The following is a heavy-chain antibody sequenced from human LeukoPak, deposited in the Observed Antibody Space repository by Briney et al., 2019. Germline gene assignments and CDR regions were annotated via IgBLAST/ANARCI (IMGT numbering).Heavy chain of an antibody. V-gene: IGHV4-39*01. CDR3: ARQKAIGGYVSFPFDY. Sequence: SETLSLTCTVSGGSISSSSYYWGWIRQPPGKGLEWIGSIYYSGSTYYNPSLKSRVTISVDTSKNQFSLKLSSVIAADTAVYYCARQKAIGGYVSFPFDYWGQGTLVTVSS. CDR1: GGSISSSSYY. D-gene: IGHD5-12*01. CDR2: IYYSGST. J-gene: IGHJ4*02.